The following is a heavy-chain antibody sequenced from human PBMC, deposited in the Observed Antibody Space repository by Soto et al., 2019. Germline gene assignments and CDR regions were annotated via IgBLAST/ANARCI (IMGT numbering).Heavy chain of an antibody. CDR2: ISGSGGST. V-gene: IGHV3-23*01. J-gene: IGHJ4*02. CDR3: AKGYGDIVVVPAH. Sequence: GGSLSLSCAASGFTFISYSMSWVRQAPGKGLEWVSAISGSGGSTYYADSVKGRFTISRDNSKNTLYLQMNSLRAEDTAVYYCAKGYGDIVVVPAHWGQGTLVTVSS. D-gene: IGHD2-2*01. CDR1: GFTFISYS.